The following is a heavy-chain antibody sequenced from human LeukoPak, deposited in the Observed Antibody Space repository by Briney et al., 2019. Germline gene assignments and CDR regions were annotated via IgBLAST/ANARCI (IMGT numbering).Heavy chain of an antibody. CDR2: INYSGST. J-gene: IGHJ6*02. D-gene: IGHD3-3*01. V-gene: IGHV4-39*01. CDR3: ARQEGNSGSDFIFYGMDV. Sequence: SETLSLTCSVSGGSISSSDYYWGWTRQPPGKGLEWIGNINYSGSTYYNPSLERRVTISVDTSNNQMSLRLSSVTAADTAVYYCARQEGNSGSDFIFYGMDVWGQGTTVTVTS. CDR1: GGSISSSDYY.